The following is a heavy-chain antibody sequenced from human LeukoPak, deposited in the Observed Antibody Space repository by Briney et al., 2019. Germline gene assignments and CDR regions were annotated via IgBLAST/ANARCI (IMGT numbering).Heavy chain of an antibody. CDR2: INPNSGGT. CDR3: ARDYYGGAFDY. Sequence: ASVKVSCKASGYTFSDYNIHWVRQAPGQGLEWMGRINPNSGGTNYAQKFQGRVTLTRDTSISTAYVELSRLTSDDTALYYCARDYYGGAFDYWGQGTLVTVSS. V-gene: IGHV1-2*06. D-gene: IGHD2-21*01. J-gene: IGHJ4*02. CDR1: GYTFSDYN.